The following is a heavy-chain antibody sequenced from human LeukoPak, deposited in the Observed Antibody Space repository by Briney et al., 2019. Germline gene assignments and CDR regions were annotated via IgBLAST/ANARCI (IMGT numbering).Heavy chain of an antibody. J-gene: IGHJ4*02. CDR3: ARGNNYPDY. V-gene: IGHV4-61*02. CDR1: GGSISSGSYY. Sequence: PSETLSLTCTVSGGSISSGSYYWSWIRQPAGKGLEWIGRIYISGVTNYSPSLKSRVTMSIDTSKNQFSLKLSSVTAADTAVYYCARGNNYPDYWGQGTLVTVSS. D-gene: IGHD1-20*01. CDR2: IYISGVT.